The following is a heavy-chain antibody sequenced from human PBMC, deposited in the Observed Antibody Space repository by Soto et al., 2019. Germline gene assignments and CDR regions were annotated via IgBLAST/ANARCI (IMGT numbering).Heavy chain of an antibody. CDR1: GGSISSGGYY. D-gene: IGHD2-15*01. V-gene: IGHV4-31*03. CDR2: IYYSGST. J-gene: IGHJ4*02. Sequence: SETLSLTCTVSGGSISSGGYYWSWIRQHPRKGLEWIGYIYYSGSTYYNPSLKSRVTISVDTSKNQFSLKLSSVTAADTAVYYCASGTIVVVALPVYWGQGTLVTVSS. CDR3: ASGTIVVVALPVY.